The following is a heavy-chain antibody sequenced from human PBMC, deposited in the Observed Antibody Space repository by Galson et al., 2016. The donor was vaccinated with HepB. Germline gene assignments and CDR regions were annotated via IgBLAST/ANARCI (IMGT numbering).Heavy chain of an antibody. D-gene: IGHD5-12*01. CDR3: ATEDIVATTGIFDS. Sequence: SLRLSCAGSGFGFRNYYMSWVRQAPGKGLEWVSYISGVGDTMYYADSVKGRFTISRDNAKNSLYLQMNSLRAEDTAVYYCATEDIVATTGIFDSWGQGTLVTVSS. CDR1: GFGFRNYY. J-gene: IGHJ4*02. CDR2: ISGVGDTM. V-gene: IGHV3-11*01.